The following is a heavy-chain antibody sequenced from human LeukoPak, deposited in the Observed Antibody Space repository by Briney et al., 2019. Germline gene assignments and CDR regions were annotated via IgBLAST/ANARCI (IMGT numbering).Heavy chain of an antibody. J-gene: IGHJ6*02. Sequence: GGSLRLSCAASGFTFDDYAMPWVRQAPGKGLEWVSGISWNSGSIGYADSVKGRFTISRDNAKNSLYLQMNSLRAEDTALYYCAKDISGGYSSSWFKDFYYYYYGMDVWGQGTTVTVSS. CDR3: AKDISGGYSSSWFKDFYYYYYGMDV. D-gene: IGHD6-13*01. V-gene: IGHV3-9*01. CDR1: GFTFDDYA. CDR2: ISWNSGSI.